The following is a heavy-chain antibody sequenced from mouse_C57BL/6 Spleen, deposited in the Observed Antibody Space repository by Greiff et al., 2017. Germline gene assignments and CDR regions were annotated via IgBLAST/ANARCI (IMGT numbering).Heavy chain of an antibody. J-gene: IGHJ3*01. D-gene: IGHD2-10*02. Sequence: EVKLVESGGGLVKPGGSLKLSCAASGFTFSSYAMSWVRQTPEKRLEWVATISDGGSYTYYPDNVKGRFTISRDNAKNNLYLQISHLKSEDTAMYYCARGEGYGNFAWFAYWGQGTLVTVSA. CDR3: ARGEGYGNFAWFAY. V-gene: IGHV5-4*03. CDR2: ISDGGSYT. CDR1: GFTFSSYA.